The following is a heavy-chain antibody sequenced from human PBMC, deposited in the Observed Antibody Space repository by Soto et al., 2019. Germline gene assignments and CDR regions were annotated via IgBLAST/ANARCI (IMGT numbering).Heavy chain of an antibody. J-gene: IGHJ3*02. CDR1: GFTFSTQA. CDR3: AKDPVYDFWSGYLEDVFDI. Sequence: GGSLRLSCAASGFTFSTQAMSWVRQAPGKGLDWVSGISGSAGSTYYADSVKGRFTISRDNSKNTLYLQMTSLRAEDTAVYYCAKDPVYDFWSGYLEDVFDIWDQGTMVTVSS. V-gene: IGHV3-23*01. D-gene: IGHD3-3*01. CDR2: ISGSAGST.